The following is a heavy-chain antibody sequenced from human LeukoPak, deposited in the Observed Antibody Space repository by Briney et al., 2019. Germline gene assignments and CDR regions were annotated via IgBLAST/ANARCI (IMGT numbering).Heavy chain of an antibody. V-gene: IGHV4-34*01. CDR1: GGSFSGYY. Sequence: PSETLSLTCAVYGGSFSGYYWSWIRQPPGKGLEWIGEINHSGSTNYNPSLKSRVTISVDTSKNQFSWKLSSVTAADTAVYYCARGQRRGIVVVPAAIRSFDYWGQGTLVTVSS. CDR3: ARGQRRGIVVVPAAIRSFDY. CDR2: INHSGST. J-gene: IGHJ4*02. D-gene: IGHD2-2*02.